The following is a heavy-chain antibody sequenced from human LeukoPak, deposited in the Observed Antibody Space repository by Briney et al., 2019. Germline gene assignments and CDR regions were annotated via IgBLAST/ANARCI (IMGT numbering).Heavy chain of an antibody. Sequence: PGGSLRLSCAASGFTFSSYAMSWVRQAPGKGLEWVSAISGSGGSTYYADSVKGRFTISRDNSKNTLYLQMNSLRAEDTAVYCCAKRPNPPGVYFDYWGQGTLVTVSS. CDR1: GFTFSSYA. CDR2: ISGSGGST. D-gene: IGHD3-10*01. J-gene: IGHJ4*02. CDR3: AKRPNPPGVYFDY. V-gene: IGHV3-23*01.